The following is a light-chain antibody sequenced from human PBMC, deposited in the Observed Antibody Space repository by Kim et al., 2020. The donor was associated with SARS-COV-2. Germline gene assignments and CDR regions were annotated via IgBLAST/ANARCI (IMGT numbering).Light chain of an antibody. CDR3: GTWDSSLSAV. CDR1: SSNIVNNY. J-gene: IGLJ3*02. Sequence: PGQKVTSSCSGSSSNIVNNYVSWYQQLPGTAPKLLIYDNNKRPSGIPDRFSGSKSGTSATLGITGLQTGDEADYYCGTWDSSLSAVFGGGTKLTVL. V-gene: IGLV1-51*01. CDR2: DNN.